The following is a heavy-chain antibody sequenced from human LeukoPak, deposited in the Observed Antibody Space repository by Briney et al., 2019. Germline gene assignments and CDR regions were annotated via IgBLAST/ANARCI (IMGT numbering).Heavy chain of an antibody. CDR1: GYTPLSYG. CDR2: ISAYNGNK. J-gene: IGHJ5*02. CDR3: ARDRRSYCTNGVCYGFDP. V-gene: IGHV1-18*01. Sequence: AAVTDTCQACGYTPLSYGNSWVRQAPGQGLAWMGWISAYNGNKNCAQKLQGRGTMTADTSTSTAYMKLRSLKSNDTAVHYCARDRRSYCTNGVCYGFDPWGQGTLVTVSS. D-gene: IGHD2-8*01.